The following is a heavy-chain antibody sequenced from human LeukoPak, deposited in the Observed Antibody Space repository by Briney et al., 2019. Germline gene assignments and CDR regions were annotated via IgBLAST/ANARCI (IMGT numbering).Heavy chain of an antibody. J-gene: IGHJ6*02. CDR2: INPNSGGT. V-gene: IGHV1-2*02. CDR3: ARDLYYGSGSHSYYYYGMDV. D-gene: IGHD3-10*01. CDR1: GYTFTGYY. Sequence: ASVKVSCKASGYTFTGYYMHWARQAPGQGLEWMGWINPNSGGTNYAQKFQGRVTMTRDTSISTAYMELSRLRSDDTAVYYCARDLYYGSGSHSYYYYGMDVWGQGTTVTVSS.